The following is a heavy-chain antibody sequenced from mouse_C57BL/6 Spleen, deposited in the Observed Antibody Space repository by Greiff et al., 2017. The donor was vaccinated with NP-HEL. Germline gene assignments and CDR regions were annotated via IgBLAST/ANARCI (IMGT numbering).Heavy chain of an antibody. D-gene: IGHD1-2*01. CDR2: IYPSDSET. Sequence: QVQLKQPGAELVRPGSSVKLSCKASGYTFTSYWMDWVKQRPGQGLEWIGNIYPSDSETHYNQKFKDKATLTVDKSSSTAYMQLSSLTSEDSAVYYCARAPFTTAFDYWGQGTTLTVSS. CDR3: ARAPFTTAFDY. CDR1: GYTFTSYW. J-gene: IGHJ2*01. V-gene: IGHV1-61*01.